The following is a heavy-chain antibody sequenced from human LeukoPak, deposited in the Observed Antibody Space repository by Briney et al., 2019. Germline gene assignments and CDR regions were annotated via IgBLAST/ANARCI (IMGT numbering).Heavy chain of an antibody. V-gene: IGHV5-51*01. CDR2: IYPGDSDT. Sequence: GEYLKISCKGSGYIFANNWIAWVRQMPGRRLEWMWIIYPGDSDTRYSPSFQGQVTMSADKSITTAYLQWSNLKASDTAMYYCARQSVGSSSSLDVWGQGTTVTVSS. CDR1: GYIFANNW. CDR3: ARQSVGSSSSLDV. D-gene: IGHD3-10*01. J-gene: IGHJ6*02.